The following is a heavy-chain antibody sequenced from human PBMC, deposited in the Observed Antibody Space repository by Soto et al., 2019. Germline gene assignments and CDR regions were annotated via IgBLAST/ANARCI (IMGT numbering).Heavy chain of an antibody. CDR1: GFTFTSYS. Sequence: GGSLRLSCAASGFTFTSYSMNWVRQAPGKGLEWVSSISSTTNYIYYGDSMKGRFTISRDNAKNSLYLEMNSLRAEDTAVYYCARESEDLTPNFDYWGQGTLVTDSS. V-gene: IGHV3-21*06. CDR3: ARESEDLTPNFDY. J-gene: IGHJ4*02. CDR2: ISSTTNYI.